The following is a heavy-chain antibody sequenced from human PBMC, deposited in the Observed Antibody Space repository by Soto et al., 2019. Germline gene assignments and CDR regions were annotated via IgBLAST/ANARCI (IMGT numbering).Heavy chain of an antibody. V-gene: IGHV3-53*01. CDR2: IYSGGST. Sequence: EVQLVESGGGLIQPGGSLRLSCAASGFTVSSNYMSWVRQAPGKGLEWVSVIYSGGSTYYADSVKGRFTISRDNSKNTLYLQMNSLRAEDTAVYYCAKDPRTTVVTPRPDYWGQGTLVTVSS. D-gene: IGHD4-17*01. CDR3: AKDPRTTVVTPRPDY. J-gene: IGHJ4*02. CDR1: GFTVSSNY.